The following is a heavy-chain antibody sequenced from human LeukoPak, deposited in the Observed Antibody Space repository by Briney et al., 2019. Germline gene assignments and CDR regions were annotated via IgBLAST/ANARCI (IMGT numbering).Heavy chain of an antibody. V-gene: IGHV3-23*01. D-gene: IGHD3-22*01. CDR1: GFTFSIYA. CDR2: ITSRGEST. J-gene: IGHJ4*02. CDR3: ARDRPNYYGSDGHYYRRDGDY. Sequence: GGSLRLSCAASGFTFSIYAMSWVRQAPGKGLQWVSSITSRGESTWYVDSVKGRFTSTRDNSENPLYLQMHSLRAEDTAVYYCARDRPNYYGSDGHYYRRDGDYWGRGTLVSVSS.